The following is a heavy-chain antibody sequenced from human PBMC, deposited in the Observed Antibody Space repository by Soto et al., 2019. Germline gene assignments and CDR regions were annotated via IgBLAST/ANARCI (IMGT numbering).Heavy chain of an antibody. Sequence: GSLGLSCADSGCIFSVSAMEWVRQAYGKGLEWVGRIRSKANSYATAYAVSVKGRFTISRDDSRNTAYLQMNSLKTEDTAVYYCARGVYDFWSGHPKGLDYWGQGTVVTVSS. CDR2: IRSKANSYAT. CDR3: ARGVYDFWSGHPKGLDY. J-gene: IGHJ4*02. V-gene: IGHV3-73*01. CDR1: GCIFSVSA. D-gene: IGHD3-3*01.